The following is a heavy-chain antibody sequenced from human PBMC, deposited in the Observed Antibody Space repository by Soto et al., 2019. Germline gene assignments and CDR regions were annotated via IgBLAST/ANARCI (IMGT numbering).Heavy chain of an antibody. CDR2: MNPNSGNT. CDR3: ARAVAGHYYYYGMDV. D-gene: IGHD6-19*01. Sequence: GASVKVSCKASGYTCTSYDINWVRQATGQGLEWMGWMNPNSGNTGYAQKFQGRVTMTRNTSISTAYMELSSLRSEDTAVYYCARAVAGHYYYYGMDVWGQGTTVTVSS. J-gene: IGHJ6*02. V-gene: IGHV1-8*01. CDR1: GYTCTSYD.